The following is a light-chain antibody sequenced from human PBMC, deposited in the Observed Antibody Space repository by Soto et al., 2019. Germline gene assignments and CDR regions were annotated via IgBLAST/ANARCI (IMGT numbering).Light chain of an antibody. CDR1: QSVSSTY. V-gene: IGKV3-20*01. CDR2: GSS. CDR3: QQYGFSPIS. Sequence: IVLTQSPATLSLSPGERATLSCGAVQSVSSTYLCLDQQTPGQAPRFLIYGSSTRATGIPDRFRGSGSGPEYTLTIGRLEPEDFAVYSCQQYGFSPISFGQGTRLEIK. J-gene: IGKJ5*01.